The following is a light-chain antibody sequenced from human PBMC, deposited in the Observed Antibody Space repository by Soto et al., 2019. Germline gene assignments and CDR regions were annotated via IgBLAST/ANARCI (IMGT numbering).Light chain of an antibody. CDR2: KAS. CDR1: QTISSW. CDR3: QQYYSYPVT. V-gene: IGKV1-5*03. J-gene: IGKJ1*01. Sequence: DIQMTQSPSTLSGSVGDRVTITCRASQTISSWLAWYQQKPGKAPKLLIYKASTLQSGVPSRFSGSGSGTDFTLTISCLQSEDFATYYCQQYYSYPVTFGQGTKVDIK.